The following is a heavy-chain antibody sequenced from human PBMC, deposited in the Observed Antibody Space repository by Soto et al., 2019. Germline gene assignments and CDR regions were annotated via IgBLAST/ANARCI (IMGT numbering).Heavy chain of an antibody. CDR1: GFTFSTYA. J-gene: IGHJ6*02. D-gene: IGHD3-10*01. Sequence: PGGSLRLSCAASGFTFSTYAMAWLRQAPGKGLEWVAGVSDDGRNTDYADSVKGRFTISRDNSKNTLYLQMNSLRAEDTAVYYCARPLLGYYGSGSFYGMDVWGQGTTVTVSS. CDR3: ARPLLGYYGSGSFYGMDV. CDR2: VSDDGRNT. V-gene: IGHV3-33*08.